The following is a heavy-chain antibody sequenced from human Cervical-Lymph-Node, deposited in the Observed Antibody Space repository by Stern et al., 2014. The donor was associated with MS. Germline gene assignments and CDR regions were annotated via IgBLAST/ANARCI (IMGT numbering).Heavy chain of an antibody. J-gene: IGHJ6*02. CDR1: GYSFNIYW. Sequence: EVQLVQSGAEVKKPGESLTLSCKGFGYSFNIYWIAWVRQRPGTGLEWMGIIYPDDSDTGYSPSFQGQVTFSVDKSISTAYLQWSSLKPSDTATYFCARRGMDVWGQGTSVTVSS. CDR3: ARRGMDV. CDR2: IYPDDSDT. V-gene: IGHV5-51*01.